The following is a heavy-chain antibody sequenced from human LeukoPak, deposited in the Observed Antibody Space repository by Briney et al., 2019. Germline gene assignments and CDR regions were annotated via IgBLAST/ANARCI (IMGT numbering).Heavy chain of an antibody. CDR2: IYHSGST. CDR1: GGSISYYY. J-gene: IGHJ4*02. Sequence: SETLSLTCTVSGGSISYYYWSWIRQPPGKGLEWIGYIYHSGSTEYHPSLKSRVTISVDTSKTQLSLKLTSVTTADTAVYYCARGDFGIPFDHWGQGSLVTVYS. D-gene: IGHD3-3*01. V-gene: IGHV4-59*01. CDR3: ARGDFGIPFDH.